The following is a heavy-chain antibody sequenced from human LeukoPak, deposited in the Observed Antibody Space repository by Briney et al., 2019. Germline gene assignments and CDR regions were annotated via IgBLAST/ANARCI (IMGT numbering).Heavy chain of an antibody. V-gene: IGHV1-24*01. CDR3: ARDTADILTGYYSSPHKSNWFDP. D-gene: IGHD3-9*01. Sequence: GASVKVSCKVSGYTLTKLSMHWVRQAPGKGLEWMGGFDPEDGETMYAQKFQGRVTMTEDTSTDTAYMEPSSLRSDDTAVYYCARDTADILTGYYSSPHKSNWFDPWGQGTLVTVSS. CDR1: GYTLTKLS. CDR2: FDPEDGET. J-gene: IGHJ5*02.